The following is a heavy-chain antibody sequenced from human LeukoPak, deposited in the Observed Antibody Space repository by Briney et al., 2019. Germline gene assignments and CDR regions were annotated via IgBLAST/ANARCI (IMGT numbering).Heavy chain of an antibody. V-gene: IGHV3-7*01. CDR3: AARAITERPYYLVN. Sequence: PGGPLRLFCAASGFNFRRFWMIWVRQAPGKGLEWVTNISPDGNEKSYVDSVKGRFTISRDNAKNSVHLQMNSLRAEDTAVYYCAARAITERPYYLVNWGQGTLVTVSS. CDR2: ISPDGNEK. J-gene: IGHJ4*02. D-gene: IGHD1-14*01. CDR1: GFNFRRFW.